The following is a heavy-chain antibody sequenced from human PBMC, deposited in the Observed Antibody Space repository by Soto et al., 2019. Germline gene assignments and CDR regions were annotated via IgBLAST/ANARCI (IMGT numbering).Heavy chain of an antibody. V-gene: IGHV1-18*01. CDR3: ARDWDYCCGCSCHRDPHAF. CDR2: ISAYNGNT. CDR1: GYTFTSYG. J-gene: IGHJ4*02. D-gene: IGHD2-15*01. Sequence: ASVKVSCKASGYTFTSYGISWVRQAPGQGLEWMGWISAYNGNTNYAQKLQGRVTMTTDTSTSTAYMELRSLRSDDTAVYYCARDWDYCCGCSCHRDPHAFRAQRTPVTVSA.